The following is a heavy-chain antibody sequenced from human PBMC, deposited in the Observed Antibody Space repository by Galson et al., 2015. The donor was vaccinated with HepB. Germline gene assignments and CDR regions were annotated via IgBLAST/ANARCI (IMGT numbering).Heavy chain of an antibody. CDR3: ARGGKDYSLDH. J-gene: IGHJ4*02. V-gene: IGHV3-74*01. D-gene: IGHD5-12*01. CDR1: GFTLSSYW. Sequence: SLRLSCAASGFTLSSYWMHWVRQAPGKGLVWVSRLHSDGTGTTYGDSVKGRFAISRDNAKATPYLQMNSLRAEDTAVYYCARGGKDYSLDHWGQGTLVTVSS. CDR2: LHSDGTGT.